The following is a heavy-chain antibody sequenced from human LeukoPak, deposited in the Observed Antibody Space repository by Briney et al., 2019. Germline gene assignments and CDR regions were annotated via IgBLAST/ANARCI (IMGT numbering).Heavy chain of an antibody. V-gene: IGHV3-23*01. D-gene: IGHD3-10*01. J-gene: IGHJ4*02. Sequence: QAGGSLRHSCAASGFTFSSYAMSWVRQAPGKGLEWVSAISGSGGSTYYADSVKGRFTISRDNSKNTLYLQMNSLRAEDTAVYYCARGDYYGSGSYYNVYYFDYWGQGTLVTVSS. CDR2: ISGSGGST. CDR1: GFTFSSYA. CDR3: ARGDYYGSGSYYNVYYFDY.